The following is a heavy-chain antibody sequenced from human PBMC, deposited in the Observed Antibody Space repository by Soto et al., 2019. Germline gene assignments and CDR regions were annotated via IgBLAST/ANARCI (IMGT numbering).Heavy chain of an antibody. Sequence: SCVASVFTFTNYLISWVRQSPGKGLEWVANVKGDGSEKRYVDSVKGRLTISRDNAKNSVYLQMNSLRVEDTALYYCGRDEVRNGVGVWGQGTTVTVSS. J-gene: IGHJ6*02. CDR1: VFTFTNYL. CDR3: GRDEVRNGVGV. CDR2: VKGDGSEK. V-gene: IGHV3-7*01.